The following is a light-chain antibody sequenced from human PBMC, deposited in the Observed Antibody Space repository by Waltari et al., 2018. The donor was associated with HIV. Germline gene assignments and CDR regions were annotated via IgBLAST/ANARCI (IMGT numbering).Light chain of an antibody. J-gene: IGKJ2*01. V-gene: IGKV3-20*01. CDR3: QQYGSSPWYT. CDR2: GAS. CDR1: QSVSSSY. Sequence: EIVLTQSPGTLSLSPGDRATLSCRASQSVSSSYLAWYQQKPGQAPRLLIYGASSRATGIPDRFSGSGSGTDFTLTISRLEPEDFAVYYCQQYGSSPWYTFGQGTKLEIK.